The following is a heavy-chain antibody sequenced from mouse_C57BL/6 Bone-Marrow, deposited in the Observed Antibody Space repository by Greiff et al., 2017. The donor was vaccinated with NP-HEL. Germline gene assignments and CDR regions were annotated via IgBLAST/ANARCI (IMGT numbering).Heavy chain of an antibody. V-gene: IGHV1-5*01. CDR3: TTYCYGSSYRYWYFDV. Sequence: VQLQQSGTVLARPGASVKMSCKTSGYTFTSYWMHWVKQRPGQGLEWIGAIYPGNSDTSYNQKFKGKAKLTAVTSASTAYMELSSLTSEDSAVYYGTTYCYGSSYRYWYFDVWGTGTTVTVSS. CDR2: IYPGNSDT. CDR1: GYTFTSYW. D-gene: IGHD1-1*01. J-gene: IGHJ1*03.